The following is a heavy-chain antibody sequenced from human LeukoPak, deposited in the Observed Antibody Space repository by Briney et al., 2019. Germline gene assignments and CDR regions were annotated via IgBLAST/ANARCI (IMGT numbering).Heavy chain of an antibody. D-gene: IGHD2-21*02. V-gene: IGHV3-23*01. CDR2: ISGSGGST. J-gene: IGHJ4*02. Sequence: GGSRRSPVAALDSSLTTNALTWVGRAPGKGLNWFSAISGSGGSTYYADSVKGRFTISRDNSKNTLYLQMNSLRAEDTAVYYCAKSTAIVVVTALNYWGQGTLVTVSS. CDR1: DSSLTTNA. CDR3: AKSTAIVVVTALNY.